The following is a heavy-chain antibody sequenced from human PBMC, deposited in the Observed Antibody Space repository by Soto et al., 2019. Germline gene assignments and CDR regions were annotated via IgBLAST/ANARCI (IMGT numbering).Heavy chain of an antibody. J-gene: IGHJ6*02. CDR2: IIPISGTA. Sequence: QVQLVQSGAEVKKPGSSVKVSCKASGGTFSSYAISWVRQAPGQGLKWMGGIIPISGTANYAQKFQGRVTITADECTSTAYMELSSMRSEDTAVYYCARSQGSSTTLEIYYFYYYGMDVWGQGPTVTVPS. V-gene: IGHV1-69*01. D-gene: IGHD2-2*01. CDR1: GGTFSSYA. CDR3: ARSQGSSTTLEIYYFYYYGMDV.